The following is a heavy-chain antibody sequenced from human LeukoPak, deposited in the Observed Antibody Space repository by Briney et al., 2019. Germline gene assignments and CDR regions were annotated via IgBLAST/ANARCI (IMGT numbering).Heavy chain of an antibody. CDR2: ISGTGGST. V-gene: IGHV3-23*01. CDR1: GFTFNNFA. Sequence: VGSLRLSCAGTGFTFNNFAMSWVPQAPGKGREWVSGISGTGGSTYYADSVKGRFTISRDNSKNTVYLQTNSLNAEDTDVYYCAKGRCSGGSCYSWGLDSWGQGTLVTVSS. CDR3: AKGRCSGGSCYSWGLDS. J-gene: IGHJ4*02. D-gene: IGHD2-15*01.